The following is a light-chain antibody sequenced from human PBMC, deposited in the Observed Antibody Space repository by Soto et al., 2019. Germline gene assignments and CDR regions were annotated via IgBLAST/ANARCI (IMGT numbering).Light chain of an antibody. V-gene: IGKV3-15*01. CDR1: QNIHNH. Sequence: DILMSQSPSTLSVSPGERVTLSCRASQNIHNHMSWFLQKPGQTPRLLIYGASSRDSGVPARFSGSGSGTEFTLTISSLQSEDFAVYYCQQYNNWPPITFGQGTRLEIK. J-gene: IGKJ5*01. CDR2: GAS. CDR3: QQYNNWPPIT.